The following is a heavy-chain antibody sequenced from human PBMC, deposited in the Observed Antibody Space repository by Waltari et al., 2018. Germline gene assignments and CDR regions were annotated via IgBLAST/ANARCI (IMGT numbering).Heavy chain of an antibody. CDR2: VGWDGNNK. V-gene: IGHV3-43*01. D-gene: IGHD3-3*01. Sequence: VQLVESGGAVVQAGGSLRLSCVASGFAFHRYTMHWVRLVPGKGRGGVALVGWDGNNKSYGDSVKGRFIIARDNSRSSLSLQMNNLEFEDTALYFCAKDFALANSFGYYFDSWGQGTQVTVSS. CDR1: GFAFHRYT. CDR3: AKDFALANSFGYYFDS. J-gene: IGHJ4*02.